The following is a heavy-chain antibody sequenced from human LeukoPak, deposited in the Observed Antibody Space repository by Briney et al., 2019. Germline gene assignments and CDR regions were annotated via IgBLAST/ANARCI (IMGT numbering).Heavy chain of an antibody. Sequence: GGSLRLSCAASGLAFSAYKMHWVRQAPREGLVWVSRISTDGYTTDYADFVQGRFTASRDNTKNTWSLEMNSLRAEDTAVYYCVVGGSPGYWGQGTLVTVSS. CDR1: GLAFSAYK. CDR3: VVGGSPGY. CDR2: ISTDGYTT. D-gene: IGHD2-15*01. V-gene: IGHV3-74*01. J-gene: IGHJ4*02.